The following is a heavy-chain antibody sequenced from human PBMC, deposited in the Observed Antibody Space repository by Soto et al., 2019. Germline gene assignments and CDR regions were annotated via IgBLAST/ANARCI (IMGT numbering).Heavy chain of an antibody. CDR1: GFTFSTYA. D-gene: IGHD3-16*01. CDR3: AKDHWGSY. CDR2: ISGSGGGT. J-gene: IGHJ4*02. V-gene: IGHV3-23*01. Sequence: SLRLSCVASGFTFSTYAMSWVRQAPGKGLEWVSAISGSGGGTYYADSVKGRFTISRDNSKNMLYLQMNSLRAEDTALYYCAKDHWGSYSGQGTLVTVSS.